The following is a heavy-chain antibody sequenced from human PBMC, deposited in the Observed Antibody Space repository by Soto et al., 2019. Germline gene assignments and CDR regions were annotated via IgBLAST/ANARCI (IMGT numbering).Heavy chain of an antibody. V-gene: IGHV3-23*01. CDR3: AKATATGGGAFEI. Sequence: HPGGSLRLSCAVSGFICSSYDMSWARQAPGKGLEWVSTILVGGSTHYEDSVRGRFTISRDTSKNTVYLQMNSLTAGDTAVYYCAKATATGGGAFEIYGQGTMVTVSS. CDR2: ILVGGST. J-gene: IGHJ3*02. D-gene: IGHD2-8*02. CDR1: GFICSSYD.